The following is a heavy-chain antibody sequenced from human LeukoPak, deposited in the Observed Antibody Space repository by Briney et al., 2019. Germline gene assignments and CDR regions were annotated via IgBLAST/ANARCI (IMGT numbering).Heavy chain of an antibody. Sequence: ASVKVSCKASGYTFTGYYMHWVRQAPGQGLEWMGRINPSSGGTNYAQKFQGRVTMTRDTSISTAYMELSRLSYDDTAVYYCARDKYYDYVWGSYCPDYWGQGTLVTVSA. D-gene: IGHD3-16*01. V-gene: IGHV1-2*06. J-gene: IGHJ4*02. CDR1: GYTFTGYY. CDR3: ARDKYYDYVWGSYCPDY. CDR2: INPSSGGT.